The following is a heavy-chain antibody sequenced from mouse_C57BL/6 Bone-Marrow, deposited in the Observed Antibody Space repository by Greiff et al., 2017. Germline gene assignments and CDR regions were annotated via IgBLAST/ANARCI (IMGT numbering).Heavy chain of an antibody. CDR2: IWWDDDK. CDR3: ARMAGGTGDY. CDR1: GFSLSTFGMG. Sequence: QVTLKESGPGILQPSQTLSLTCSFSGFSLSTFGMGVGWICQPSGKGLEWLAHIWWDDDKYYNPALKRRLTISKDTSKNKGFLKIDKVDTADTATYYCARMAGGTGDYGGQGTTLTVSS. D-gene: IGHD3-2*02. J-gene: IGHJ2*01. V-gene: IGHV8-8*01.